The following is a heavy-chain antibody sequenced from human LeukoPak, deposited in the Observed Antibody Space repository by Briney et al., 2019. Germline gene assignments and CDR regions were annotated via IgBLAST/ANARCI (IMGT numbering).Heavy chain of an antibody. CDR3: ARGVGRESYGMDV. J-gene: IGHJ6*02. Sequence: GGSLRLSCVASGFTFGSYWMHWVRQAPGKGPVWVSRINYDGTSTTYADSVKGRFTVSRDNGKKTVSLQINSLRPDDTAVYYCARGVGRESYGMDVWGQGTTVTVSS. D-gene: IGHD3-10*01. V-gene: IGHV3-74*01. CDR2: INYDGTST. CDR1: GFTFGSYW.